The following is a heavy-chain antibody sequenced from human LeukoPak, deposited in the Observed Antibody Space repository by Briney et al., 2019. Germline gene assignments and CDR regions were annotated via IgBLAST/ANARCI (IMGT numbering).Heavy chain of an antibody. V-gene: IGHV4-4*02. CDR2: IHHTWSP. D-gene: IGHD3-10*01. J-gene: IGHJ4*02. CDR3: AREKEFSLWDAAVDS. Sequence: KPSGTLSLTCAVSGASMSRDNWWSWVRQSPGKGLEWIGEIHHTWSPNYNPSFKTRVTISVDKSKNQLSLKLSSVTAADTAVYYCAREKEFSLWDAAVDSWGQGTLVTVSS. CDR1: GASMSRDNW.